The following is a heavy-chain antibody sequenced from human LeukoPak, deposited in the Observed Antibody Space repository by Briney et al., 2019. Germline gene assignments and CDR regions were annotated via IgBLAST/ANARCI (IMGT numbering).Heavy chain of an antibody. CDR1: GFNFDEYA. D-gene: IGHD3-10*01. CDR2: INWRGSSI. V-gene: IGHV3-20*04. Sequence: PGGSLRLSCVASGFNFDEYAMGWVRQVPGKGLECISLINWRGSSIGYGEPVKGRFTISRDNAKNSLFLQMASLRSDDTALYYCARQLKEGGLRVPPAPFDFWGQGPLVPVSS. CDR3: ARQLKEGGLRVPPAPFDF. J-gene: IGHJ4*02.